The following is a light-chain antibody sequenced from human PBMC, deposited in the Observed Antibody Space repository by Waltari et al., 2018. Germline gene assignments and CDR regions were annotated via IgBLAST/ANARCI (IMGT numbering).Light chain of an antibody. CDR1: QNICSY. Sequence: DIQMTQSPSSLSASVGDIVTITCQASQNICSYLNWYQQKPGKAPHLLIYTACSLQSGVTSRFSGSGSGTDFTLTISSLQPEDFATYYCQQSSSTPPWTFGQGTKVEIK. CDR3: QQSSSTPPWT. V-gene: IGKV1-39*01. J-gene: IGKJ1*01. CDR2: TAC.